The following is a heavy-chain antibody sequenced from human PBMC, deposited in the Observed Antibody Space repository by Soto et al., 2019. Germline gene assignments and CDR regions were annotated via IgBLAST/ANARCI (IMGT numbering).Heavy chain of an antibody. V-gene: IGHV2-26*01. J-gene: IGHJ6*02. CDR1: GFSLSNARVG. Sequence: QVTLKESGPVLVKPTETLTLTCTVSGFSLSNARVGVSWIRQPPGKALEWLAHIFSNDEKSYNTSLKSRLTIPKDTSTTQVAPTMTNMDPVDTATYYCARRYSSGWYYYGMDVWGQGTTVTVSS. CDR3: ARRYSSGWYYYGMDV. CDR2: IFSNDEK. D-gene: IGHD6-19*01.